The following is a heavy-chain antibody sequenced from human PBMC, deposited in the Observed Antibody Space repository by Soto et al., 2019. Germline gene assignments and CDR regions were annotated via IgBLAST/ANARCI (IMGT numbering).Heavy chain of an antibody. Sequence: ASVKVSCKASGYTFTSYGISWVRQAPGQGLEWMGWISAYNGNTNYAQKLQGRVTMTTDTSTSTAYMELRSPRSDDTAVYYCARAMVLLWFGELAPDAFDIWGQGTMVPVSS. CDR3: ARAMVLLWFGELAPDAFDI. CDR2: ISAYNGNT. CDR1: GYTFTSYG. V-gene: IGHV1-18*01. D-gene: IGHD3-10*01. J-gene: IGHJ3*02.